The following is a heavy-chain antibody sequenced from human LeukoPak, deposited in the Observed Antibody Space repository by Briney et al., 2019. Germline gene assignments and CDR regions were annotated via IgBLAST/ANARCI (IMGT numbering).Heavy chain of an antibody. D-gene: IGHD3-10*01. CDR2: INAGNGNT. CDR1: GYTFTSYA. Sequence: AASVKVSCKASGYTFTSYAMHWVRQAPGQRLEWMGWINAGNGNTKYSQKFQGRVTITRDTFASTAYMELSSLRSEDTAVYYCARDGVGSGSYHPFDYWGQGTLVAVFS. V-gene: IGHV1-3*01. CDR3: ARDGVGSGSYHPFDY. J-gene: IGHJ4*02.